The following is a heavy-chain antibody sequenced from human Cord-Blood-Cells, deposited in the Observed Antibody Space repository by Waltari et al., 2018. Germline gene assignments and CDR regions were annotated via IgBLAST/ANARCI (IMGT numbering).Heavy chain of an antibody. J-gene: IGHJ3*02. CDR3: AASEVVTAMNACDI. D-gene: IGHD2-21*02. V-gene: IGHV1-58*01. CDR2: IGVGSGNT. CDR1: GFTFTSSA. Sequence: HMQLVQSGPGGKKPGHAVRVSCKACGFTFTSSAVQWAVQARGQRREWRGWIGVGSGNTNYAQKVQERVTITRDMSIRTAYMALSRLSSEDTAVYYCAASEVVTAMNACDIWGRGTMVTVSS.